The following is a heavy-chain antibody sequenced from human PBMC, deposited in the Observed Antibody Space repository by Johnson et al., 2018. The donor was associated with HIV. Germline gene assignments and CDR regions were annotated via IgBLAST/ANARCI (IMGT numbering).Heavy chain of an antibody. J-gene: IGHJ3*02. CDR3: ARAGSSSAFDI. D-gene: IGHD1-26*01. CDR1: GFTFGNYA. Sequence: QVQLVESGGGVVQPGRSLRLSCAASGFTFGNYAMHWVRQAPGKGLEWVEVISYDGSNKYYADSVKGRFTISRDNAKNSLCLQMTSLRAEDTAVYYCARAGSSSAFDIWGQGTLVTVSS. V-gene: IGHV3-30*04. CDR2: ISYDGSNK.